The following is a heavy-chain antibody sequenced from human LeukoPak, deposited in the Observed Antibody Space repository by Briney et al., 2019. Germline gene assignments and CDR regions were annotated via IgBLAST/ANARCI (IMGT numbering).Heavy chain of an antibody. CDR3: IWHNYDY. V-gene: IGHV3-15*01. CDR2: VKSKSDGGAT. Sequence: GGSLRLSCAASGFTLSNAWMTAVRQAPGKGLECVARVKSKSDGGATDYAAAVKGRFTISRDDSKNTLYLQMNSLKTEDTALYHCIWHNYDYWGQGTLVTVSS. J-gene: IGHJ4*02. CDR1: GFTLSNAW. D-gene: IGHD4-11*01.